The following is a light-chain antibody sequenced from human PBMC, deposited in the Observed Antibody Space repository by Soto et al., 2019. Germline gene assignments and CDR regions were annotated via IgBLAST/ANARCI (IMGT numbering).Light chain of an antibody. Sequence: EIVMTQSPSTLSVSPGAGATVSCRSSQSVRSHLAWYQHTPGQAPRLPFYEASTRATGIPARFSGSGSGTEVTLTISSLQSEDVAVYYCQHYHGWPITFGQGTRLEIK. CDR3: QHYHGWPIT. CDR2: EAS. V-gene: IGKV3-15*01. CDR1: QSVRSH. J-gene: IGKJ5*01.